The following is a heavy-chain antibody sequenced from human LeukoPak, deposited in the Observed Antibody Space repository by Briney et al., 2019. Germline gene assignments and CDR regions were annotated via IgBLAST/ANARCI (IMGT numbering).Heavy chain of an antibody. J-gene: IGHJ4*02. V-gene: IGHV1-46*01. CDR2: INPSGGST. CDR3: ARGAGSIVVVPAAPDY. D-gene: IGHD2-2*01. Sequence: ASVKVSCKASGYTFTSYYMHWVRQAPGQGLEWMGIINPSGGSTSYAQKFQGRVTMTRDTSTSTVYMELSSLRSEDTAVYYCARGAGSIVVVPAAPDYWGQGTLVTVSS. CDR1: GYTFTSYY.